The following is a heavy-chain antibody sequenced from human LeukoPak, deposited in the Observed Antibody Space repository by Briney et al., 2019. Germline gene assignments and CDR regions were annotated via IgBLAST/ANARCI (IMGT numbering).Heavy chain of an antibody. J-gene: IGHJ4*02. CDR1: GGSISNTNR. CDR2: ISLTGLT. Sequence: SGTLSLTCGVSGGSISNTNRWSWVRQPPGQGLERIGEISLTGLTHYNPSLESRVTVSLDKSKNQLSLNLTSVTAADTAVYYCSRENGAFSPFGYWGQGTLVTVLS. D-gene: IGHD2-8*01. CDR3: SRENGAFSPFGY. V-gene: IGHV4-4*02.